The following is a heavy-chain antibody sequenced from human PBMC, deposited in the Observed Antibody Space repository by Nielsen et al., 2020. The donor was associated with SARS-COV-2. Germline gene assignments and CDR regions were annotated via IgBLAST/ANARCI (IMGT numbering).Heavy chain of an antibody. CDR2: IWYDGSNK. D-gene: IGHD3-16*01. CDR1: GFTFSSYG. J-gene: IGHJ3*02. Sequence: GESLKISCAASGFTFSSYGMHWVRQAPGKGLEWVAVIWYDGSNKYYADSVKGRFTISRDNSKNTLYLQMNSLRAEDTAVYYCARLLGVGDAFDIWGQGTMVTVSS. V-gene: IGHV3-33*01. CDR3: ARLLGVGDAFDI.